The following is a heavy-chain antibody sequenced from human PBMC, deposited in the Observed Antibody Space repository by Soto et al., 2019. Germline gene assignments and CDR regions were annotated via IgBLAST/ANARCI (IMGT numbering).Heavy chain of an antibody. CDR2: TKPDETET. D-gene: IGHD4-4*01. CDR3: ATIGDVTFHY. V-gene: IGHV3-7*02. Sequence: EVQLVESGGGLVQPGGSLRLSCTTSGLAFSTYWMAWVRQAPGKGLEWVGNTKPDETETYYADSVEGRFPISRDNAKRSLYLQMNSLRVEDTAVYYCATIGDVTFHYWGRGTPVTVSS. J-gene: IGHJ4*02. CDR1: GLAFSTYW.